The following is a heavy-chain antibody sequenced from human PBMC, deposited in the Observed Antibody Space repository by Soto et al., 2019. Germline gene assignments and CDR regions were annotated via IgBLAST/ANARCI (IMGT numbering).Heavy chain of an antibody. J-gene: IGHJ4*02. CDR3: ATGRAPHNYFDSSASSYPLYFDY. V-gene: IGHV4-34*01. D-gene: IGHD3-22*01. Sequence: SETLSLTCAVCGGCFSGYYWSWILQPPGKWLEWIGEINHSGSTNYNPSLKSLVIISRGTSRTQFSLKVTSATAADTAVYYCATGRAPHNYFDSSASSYPLYFDYWGPGSVVTVSS. CDR2: INHSGST. CDR1: GGCFSGYY.